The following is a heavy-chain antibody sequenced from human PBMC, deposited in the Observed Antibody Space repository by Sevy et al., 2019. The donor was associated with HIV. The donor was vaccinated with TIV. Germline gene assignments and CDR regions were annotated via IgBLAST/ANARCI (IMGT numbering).Heavy chain of an antibody. Sequence: ASVKVSYKASGYTFTGYYMHWVRQAPGQGLEWMGRINPNSGGTNYAQKFQGRVTMTRDTSISTAYMELSRLRSDDTAVYYCARVGYSSSWNKAYYFDYWGQGTLVTVSS. D-gene: IGHD6-13*01. CDR1: GYTFTGYY. V-gene: IGHV1-2*06. J-gene: IGHJ4*02. CDR2: INPNSGGT. CDR3: ARVGYSSSWNKAYYFDY.